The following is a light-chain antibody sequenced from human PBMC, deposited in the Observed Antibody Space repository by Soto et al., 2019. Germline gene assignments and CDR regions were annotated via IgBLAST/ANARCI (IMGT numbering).Light chain of an antibody. J-gene: IGKJ5*01. CDR2: DAS. Sequence: STYSLSASLGDRVTVTCQASQNINNYLNWYQQKPGRAPKLLIYDASNLEAGVPSRFRGSGSGTDFTFTISRLQPDDIATYYCEQYENLPTFGQGRRLEVK. V-gene: IGKV1-33*01. CDR3: EQYENLPT. CDR1: QNINNY.